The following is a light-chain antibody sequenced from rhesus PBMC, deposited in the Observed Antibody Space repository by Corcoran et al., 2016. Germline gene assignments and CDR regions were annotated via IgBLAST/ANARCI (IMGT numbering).Light chain of an antibody. J-gene: IGKJ1*01. CDR2: LAS. CDR1: QSLLYSSKNKHF. CDR3: QQYYTSPWT. V-gene: IGKV4-1*01. Sequence: DIVMTQSPNSLAVSLGERVTINCKSSQSLLYSSKNKHFLACYQQTPGKAPKLLIYLASTREYRVPNRFSGSGYGTDFTLTISGLQAEDVAVYYCQQYYTSPWTFGQGTKVEIK.